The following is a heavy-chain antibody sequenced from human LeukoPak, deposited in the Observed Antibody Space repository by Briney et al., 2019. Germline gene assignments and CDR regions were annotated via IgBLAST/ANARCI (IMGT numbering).Heavy chain of an antibody. D-gene: IGHD2-15*01. J-gene: IGHJ4*02. CDR1: GYTFTGYY. Sequence: GASVKVSCKASGYTFTGYYMHWVRQAPGQGLEWMGWINPNSGGTNYAQKFQGRVTMTRDTSISTAYMELSGLRSDDTAVYYCARARGNCSGGSCYSIMPSYWGQGTLVTVSS. CDR3: ARARGNCSGGSCYSIMPSY. V-gene: IGHV1-2*02. CDR2: INPNSGGT.